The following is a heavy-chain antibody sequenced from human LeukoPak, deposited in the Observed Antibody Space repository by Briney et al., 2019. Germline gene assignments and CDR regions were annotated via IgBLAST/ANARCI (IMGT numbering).Heavy chain of an antibody. CDR1: GGSFSGYY. J-gene: IGHJ5*02. V-gene: IGHV4-34*01. CDR2: INHSGST. Sequence: SETLSLTCAVYGGSFSGYYWSWIRQPPGKGLEWIGEINHSGSTNYNPSLKSRVTISVDTSQNQFSLKLSSVTAADTAVYYCARGGVLRFLAGYFHPNWFDPWGQGTLVTVSS. CDR3: ARGGVLRFLAGYFHPNWFDP. D-gene: IGHD3-3*01.